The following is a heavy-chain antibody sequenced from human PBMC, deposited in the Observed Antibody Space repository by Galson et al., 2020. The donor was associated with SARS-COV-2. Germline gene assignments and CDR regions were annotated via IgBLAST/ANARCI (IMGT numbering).Heavy chain of an antibody. J-gene: IGHJ4*02. Sequence: SETLSLTCAVSGGSISSGGYSWNWIRQPPGKGLEWIGYIYYSGSTFQNPSLKCRVIISVDRSKNQFSLKLTSVTAADTAVYYCARGPGSSSWYGVDYFDYWGQGTLVTVSS. CDR3: ARGPGSSSWYGVDYFDY. V-gene: IGHV4-30-2*01. D-gene: IGHD6-13*01. CDR2: IYYSGST. CDR1: GGSISSGGYS.